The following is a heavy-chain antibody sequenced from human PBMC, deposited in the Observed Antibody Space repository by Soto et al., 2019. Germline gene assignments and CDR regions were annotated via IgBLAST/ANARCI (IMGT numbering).Heavy chain of an antibody. J-gene: IGHJ3*02. CDR1: GYTFTSYD. CDR3: SKFPVYDFWSGPKDAFEI. CDR2: MNPNSGNT. V-gene: IGHV1-8*01. D-gene: IGHD3-3*01. Sequence: GASVKVSCKASGYTFTSYDINWVRQATGQGLEWMGWMNPNSGNTGYAQKFQGRVTMTRNTSISTAYMELSSLRSEDTAVYYCSKFPVYDFWSGPKDAFEIWGKGKMVTVSS.